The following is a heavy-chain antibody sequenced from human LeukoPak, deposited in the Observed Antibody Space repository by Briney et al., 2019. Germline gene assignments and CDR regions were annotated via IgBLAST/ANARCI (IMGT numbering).Heavy chain of an antibody. V-gene: IGHV3-23*01. Sequence: GGSLRLSCVASGSTFSSYSMTWVRQAPGKGLEWVSAISGGGENTYYADSVKGRFIISRDNSKNTLYLQMYSLRAEDTAVYYCARRIATRPWSPPFDYWGQGTLVTVSS. J-gene: IGHJ4*02. CDR1: GSTFSSYS. CDR3: ARRIATRPWSPPFDY. CDR2: ISGGGENT. D-gene: IGHD6-6*01.